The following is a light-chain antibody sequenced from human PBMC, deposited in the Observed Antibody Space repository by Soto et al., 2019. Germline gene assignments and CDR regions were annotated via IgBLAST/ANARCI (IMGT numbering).Light chain of an antibody. J-gene: IGKJ4*01. CDR1: QSVYSN. Sequence: EIVMTQSPVTLSVSPGEGVTLSCRASQSVYSNLAWYQQKPGQAPRLLIYDASSWPTGIPSRFSGSGSGTDFTLTVSRLQSEDFAVYYCQQYNNCPRTFGGGTKVEIK. V-gene: IGKV3-15*01. CDR2: DAS. CDR3: QQYNNCPRT.